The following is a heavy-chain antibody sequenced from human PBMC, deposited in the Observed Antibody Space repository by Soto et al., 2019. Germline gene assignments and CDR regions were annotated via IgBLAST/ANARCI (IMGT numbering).Heavy chain of an antibody. CDR1: GYTFTSYD. CDR2: MNPNSGNT. CDR3: ARDYYDSSGYYYDAFDI. D-gene: IGHD3-22*01. Sequence: QVPLVQSGAEVKKPGASVRVSCKAYGYTFTSYDINWVRQATGQGLEWMGWMNPNSGNTGYAQKFQGRVTMTRNTSISTAYMELSSLRSEDTAVYYCARDYYDSSGYYYDAFDIWGQGTMVTVSS. V-gene: IGHV1-8*01. J-gene: IGHJ3*02.